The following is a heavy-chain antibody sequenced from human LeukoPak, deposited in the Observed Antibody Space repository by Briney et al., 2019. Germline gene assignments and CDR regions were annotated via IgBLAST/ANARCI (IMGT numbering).Heavy chain of an antibody. CDR1: GGTFSSYA. Sequence: SVKVSCKASGGTFSSYAISWVRQAPGQGLEWMGRIIPILGIANYAQKFQGRVTITADKSTSTAYMELSSLRSEDTAVYYCARRLIAAAGTLGYYYYGMDVWGQGTTVTVSS. CDR2: IIPILGIA. J-gene: IGHJ6*02. CDR3: ARRLIAAAGTLGYYYYGMDV. V-gene: IGHV1-69*04. D-gene: IGHD6-13*01.